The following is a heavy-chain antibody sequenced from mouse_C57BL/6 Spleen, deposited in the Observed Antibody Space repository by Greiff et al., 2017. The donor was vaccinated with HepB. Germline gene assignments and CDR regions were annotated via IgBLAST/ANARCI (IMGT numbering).Heavy chain of an antibody. V-gene: IGHV5-4*03. Sequence: EVNVVESGGGLVKPGGSLKLSCAASGFTFSSYAMSWVRQTPEKRLEWVATISDGGSYTYYPDNVKGRFTISRDNAKNNLYLQMSHLKSEDTAMYYCARSGSSPHWYFDVWGTGTTVTVSS. CDR2: ISDGGSYT. J-gene: IGHJ1*03. CDR3: ARSGSSPHWYFDV. D-gene: IGHD1-1*01. CDR1: GFTFSSYA.